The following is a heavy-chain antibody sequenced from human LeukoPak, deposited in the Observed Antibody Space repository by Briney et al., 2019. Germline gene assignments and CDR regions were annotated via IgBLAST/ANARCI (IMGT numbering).Heavy chain of an antibody. Sequence: GGSLGLSCAASGFTFSSYEMNWVRQAPGKGLEWVSYISSSGSTIYYADSVRGRFTISRDNAKNSLYLQMNSLRAEDTAVYYCAELGITMIGGVWGKGTTVTISS. D-gene: IGHD3-10*02. CDR2: ISSSGSTI. J-gene: IGHJ6*04. CDR1: GFTFSSYE. CDR3: AELGITMIGGV. V-gene: IGHV3-48*03.